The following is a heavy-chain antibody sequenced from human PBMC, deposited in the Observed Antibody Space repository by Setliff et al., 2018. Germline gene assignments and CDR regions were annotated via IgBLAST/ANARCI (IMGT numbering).Heavy chain of an antibody. CDR1: GGSISSGGYY. D-gene: IGHD3-22*01. CDR3: ARAPRYFDPTGSYFDF. Sequence: PSETLSLTCTVSGGSISSGGYYWSWIRQHPGKGLEWIGHVYDTGSTKYSPSLKGRVTISMDTSKNQFSLKLTSVTAADTAVYYCARAPRYFDPTGSYFDFWGQGTLVTVSS. CDR2: VYDTGST. J-gene: IGHJ4*02. V-gene: IGHV4-61*08.